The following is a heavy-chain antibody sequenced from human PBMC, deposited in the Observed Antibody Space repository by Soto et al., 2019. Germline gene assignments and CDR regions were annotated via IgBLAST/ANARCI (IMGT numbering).Heavy chain of an antibody. Sequence: EVQLLEAGGGLVQPGGSLRLSCAASGFTFSNYALNWVRQAPGKGLEWVSSISVNGGSTYYADSVKGRFSISRDNSKNTLYLQMNSLRAEDRAVYYCAKTAYSSGWDNRYWGQGTLGTGSS. J-gene: IGHJ4*02. D-gene: IGHD6-25*01. CDR2: ISVNGGST. CDR3: AKTAYSSGWDNRY. V-gene: IGHV3-23*01. CDR1: GFTFSNYA.